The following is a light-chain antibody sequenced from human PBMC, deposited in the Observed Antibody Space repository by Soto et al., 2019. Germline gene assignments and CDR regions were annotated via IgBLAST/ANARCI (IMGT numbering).Light chain of an antibody. CDR3: QQYNSYPLT. CDR1: QGVNTY. J-gene: IGKJ4*01. Sequence: DIQMTQSPSSLSASVGDRVTITCRASQGVNTYFAWFQQKPGKAPKSLIYAVSTLRSGVPSRFRGSGSGTDFTLTISSLQPEDSATYYCQQYNSYPLTFGGGTRVEIK. CDR2: AVS. V-gene: IGKV1-16*01.